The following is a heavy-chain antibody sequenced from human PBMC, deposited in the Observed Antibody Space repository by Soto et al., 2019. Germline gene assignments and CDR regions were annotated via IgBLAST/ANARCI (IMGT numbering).Heavy chain of an antibody. CDR2: INPNSGGT. CDR3: ARDGGYYDFWSGYYTVHYYGMDV. V-gene: IGHV1-2*04. CDR1: GGTFSSYA. D-gene: IGHD3-3*01. Sequence: ASVKVSCKASGGTFSSYAISWVRQAPGQGLEWMGWINPNSGGTNYAQKFQGWVTMTRDTSISTAYMELSRLRSDDTAVYYCARDGGYYDFWSGYYTVHYYGMDVWGQGTTVTVSS. J-gene: IGHJ6*02.